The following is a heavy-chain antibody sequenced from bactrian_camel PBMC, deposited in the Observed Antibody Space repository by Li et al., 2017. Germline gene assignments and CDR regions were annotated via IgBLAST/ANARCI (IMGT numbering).Heavy chain of an antibody. J-gene: IGHJ4*01. CDR1: GYTISGIC. CDR2: LDEHGNT. Sequence: HVQLVESGGESVQDGGSLRLSCTGSGYTISGICVGWLRQAPGKEREGVATLDEHGNTDYAESVKGRFTISHDAAKNSVDLQMNSLKPDDTAVYYCAATGQMLSVAGCRTQGTQVTVS. D-gene: IGHD3*01. V-gene: IGHV3S53*01.